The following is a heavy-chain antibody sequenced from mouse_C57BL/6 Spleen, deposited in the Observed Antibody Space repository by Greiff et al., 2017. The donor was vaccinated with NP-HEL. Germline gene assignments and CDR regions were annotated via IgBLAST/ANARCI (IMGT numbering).Heavy chain of an antibody. CDR3: ARGGNREAWFAY. CDR1: GFTFSSYA. Sequence: EVKLMESGGGLVKPGGSLKLSCAASGFTFSSYAMSWVRQTPEKRLEWVATISDGGSYTYYPDNVKGRFTISRDNAKNNLYLQMSHLKSEDTAMYYCARGGNREAWFAYW. V-gene: IGHV5-4*03. CDR2: ISDGGSYT. J-gene: IGHJ3*01.